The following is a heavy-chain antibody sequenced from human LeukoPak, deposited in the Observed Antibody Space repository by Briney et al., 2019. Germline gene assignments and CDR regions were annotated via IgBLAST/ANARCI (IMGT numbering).Heavy chain of an antibody. J-gene: IGHJ1*01. V-gene: IGHV3-30*03. CDR3: ARTDYYDSTRYFQH. Sequence: PGRSLRLSCAASGFTFSSYGMHWVRQAPGKGLEWVAVISYDGSNKYYADSVKGRFTISRDNSKNTLYLQMNSLRAEDTAVYYCARTDYYDSTRYFQHWGQGTLVTVSS. D-gene: IGHD3-22*01. CDR1: GFTFSSYG. CDR2: ISYDGSNK.